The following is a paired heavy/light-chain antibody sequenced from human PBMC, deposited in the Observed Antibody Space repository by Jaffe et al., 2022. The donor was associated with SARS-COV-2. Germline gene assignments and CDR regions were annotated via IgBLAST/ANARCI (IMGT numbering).Light chain of an antibody. Sequence: EIVMTQSLATLSVSPGERATLSCRASQSVSSNLAWYQQKPGQAPRLLIYGASTRATGIPARFSGSGSGTEFTLTISSLQSEDFAVYYCQQYNNWPLTFGGGTKVEIK. CDR3: QQYNNWPLT. CDR2: GAS. CDR1: QSVSSN. V-gene: IGKV3D-15*01. J-gene: IGKJ4*01.
Heavy chain of an antibody. J-gene: IGHJ3*01. CDR1: ELTFSTYA. CDR3: AKRPHAFDL. Sequence: EVQLLESGGGLVQPGGSLRLSCAASELTFSTYAMSWVRQAPGKGLEWVSAVSDNGYTTHYADSVKGRFTISRDNSKNTLYLQMNSLRAEDTAVYYCAKRPHAFDLWGQGTMVTVSS. CDR2: VSDNGYTT. V-gene: IGHV3-23*01.